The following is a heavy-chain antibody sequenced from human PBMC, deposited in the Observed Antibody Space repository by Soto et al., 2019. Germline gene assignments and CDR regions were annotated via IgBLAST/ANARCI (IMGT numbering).Heavy chain of an antibody. CDR2: TYYRSKWYN. CDR1: GDSVSSNSAA. D-gene: IGHD6-13*01. CDR3: ARLIAAAGTGYYYYMDV. V-gene: IGHV6-1*01. J-gene: IGHJ6*03. Sequence: SQTLSLTCAISGDSVSSNSAAWNWIRQSPSRGLEWLGRTYYRSKWYNDYAVPVKSRITINPDTSKNQFSLQLNSVTPEDTAVYYCARLIAAAGTGYYYYMDVWGKGTTVTVSS.